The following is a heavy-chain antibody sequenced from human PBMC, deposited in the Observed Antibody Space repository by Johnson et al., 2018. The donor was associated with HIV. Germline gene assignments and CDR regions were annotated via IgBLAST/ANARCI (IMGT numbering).Heavy chain of an antibody. CDR1: GFTFNTYG. CDR2: IRYDGSNK. V-gene: IGHV3-30*02. D-gene: IGHD1-26*01. Sequence: QVQLVESGGGLVQPGGSLRLSCAASGFTFNTYGMHWVRQAPGKGLEWVAFIRYDGSNKYYADSVKGRFTISRDNSKNTLYLQMKSLRAEDTAVYYCARADRDSGTYHDAFDIWGQGTMVTVSS. CDR3: ARADRDSGTYHDAFDI. J-gene: IGHJ3*02.